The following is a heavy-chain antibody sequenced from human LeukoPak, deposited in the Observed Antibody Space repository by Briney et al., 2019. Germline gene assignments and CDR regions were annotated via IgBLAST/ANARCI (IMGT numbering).Heavy chain of an antibody. CDR2: IYSGGST. D-gene: IGHD2-2*01. J-gene: IGHJ6*02. CDR3: ARDGGRGYCSSTSCYSAYYYGMDV. V-gene: IGHV3-53*01. CDR1: GFTVSSNY. Sequence: GGSLRLSCAASGFTVSSNYMSWVRQAPGKGLEWVSVIYSGGSTYYADSVKGRFTISRDNSKNTLYLQMNSLRAEDTAVYYCARDGGRGYCSSTSCYSAYYYGMDVWGQGTTVTVSS.